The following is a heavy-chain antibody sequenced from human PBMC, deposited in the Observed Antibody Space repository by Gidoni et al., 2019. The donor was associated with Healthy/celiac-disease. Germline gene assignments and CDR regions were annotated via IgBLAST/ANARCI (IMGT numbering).Heavy chain of an antibody. CDR1: GFTFSSYA. CDR3: AKDTGRWGIFGVVLYNWFDP. V-gene: IGHV3-23*01. D-gene: IGHD3-3*01. Sequence: EVQLLESGGGLVQPGGSLRLSCAASGFTFSSYAMRWVRQAPGKGLEWVSAISGSGGSTYYADSVKGRFTISRDNSKNTLYLQMNSLRAEDTAVYYCAKDTGRWGIFGVVLYNWFDPWGQGTLVTVSS. J-gene: IGHJ5*02. CDR2: ISGSGGST.